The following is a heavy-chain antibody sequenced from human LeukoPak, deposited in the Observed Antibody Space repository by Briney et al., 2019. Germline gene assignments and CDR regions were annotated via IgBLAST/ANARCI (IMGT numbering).Heavy chain of an antibody. CDR3: AAGYCSSTSCYSKPPYYYGMDV. CDR2: IIPILGIA. J-gene: IGHJ6*02. CDR1: GYTFTGYY. Sequence: SVKVSCKASGYTFTGYYMHWVRQAPGQGLEWMGRIIPILGIANYAQKFQGRVTITADKSTSTAYMELSSLRSEDTAVYYCAAGYCSSTSCYSKPPYYYGMDVWGQGTTVTVSS. D-gene: IGHD2-2*01. V-gene: IGHV1-69*02.